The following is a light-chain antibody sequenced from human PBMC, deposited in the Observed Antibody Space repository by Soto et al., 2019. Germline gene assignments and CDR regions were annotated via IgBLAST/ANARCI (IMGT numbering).Light chain of an antibody. Sequence: DIQMTQSPSSLSASVGDRVTITCRASQSISSYLNWYQQKPGKAPKLLIYAASSLQSWVPSRFSGSGSGPDFPLTISSRQPEDFATYYCQQSYSTLITFGQGTLLEIK. CDR2: AAS. V-gene: IGKV1-39*01. CDR1: QSISSY. J-gene: IGKJ5*01. CDR3: QQSYSTLIT.